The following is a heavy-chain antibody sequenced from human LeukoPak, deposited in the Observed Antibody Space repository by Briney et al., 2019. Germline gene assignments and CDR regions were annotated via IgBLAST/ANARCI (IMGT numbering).Heavy chain of an antibody. CDR1: GFTFSSYW. J-gene: IGHJ4*02. D-gene: IGHD7-27*01. V-gene: IGHV3-7*01. CDR2: IKQDGSEK. CDR3: ARSILTGDFDH. Sequence: GGPLRLSCAASGFTFSSYWMSWVRQAPGKGLEWVANIKQDGSEKYYVDSVKGRFTISRDNAKNSLYLQMNSLRAEDTAVYYCARSILTGDFDHWGQGTLVTVSS.